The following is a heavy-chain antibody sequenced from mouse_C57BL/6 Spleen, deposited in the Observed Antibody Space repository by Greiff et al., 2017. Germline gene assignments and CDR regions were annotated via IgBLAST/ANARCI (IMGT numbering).Heavy chain of an antibody. CDR2: IYPGDGDT. CDR1: GYAFSSYW. V-gene: IGHV1-80*01. J-gene: IGHJ2*01. Sequence: QVQLQQSGAELVKPGASVKISCKASGYAFSSYWMNWVKQRPGKGLEWIGQIYPGDGDTNYNGKFKGKATLTADKSSSTAYMQLSSLTSEDSAVYFCARGETNYRELDYWGQGTTLTVSS. CDR3: ARGETNYRELDY. D-gene: IGHD2-14*01.